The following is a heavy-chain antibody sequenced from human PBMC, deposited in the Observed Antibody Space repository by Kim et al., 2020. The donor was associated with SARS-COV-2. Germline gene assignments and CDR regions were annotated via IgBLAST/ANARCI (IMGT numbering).Heavy chain of an antibody. V-gene: IGHV2-70*01. Sequence: SGPTLVKPTQTLTLTCTFSGFSLSTSGMCVSWIRQPPGKALEWLALIDWDDDKYYSTSLKTRLTISKDTSKNQVVLTMTNMDPVDTATYYCARMFRPRPVRYYYYGMDVWGQGTTVTVSS. CDR2: IDWDDDK. CDR1: GFSLSTSGMC. J-gene: IGHJ6*02. CDR3: ARMFRPRPVRYYYYGMDV. D-gene: IGHD3-10*01.